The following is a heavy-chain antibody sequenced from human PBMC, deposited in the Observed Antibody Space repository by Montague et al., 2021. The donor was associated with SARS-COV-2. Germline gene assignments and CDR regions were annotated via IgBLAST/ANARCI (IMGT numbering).Heavy chain of an antibody. J-gene: IGHJ4*02. CDR3: ARGSSILWWWPFDY. CDR1: GGSFSGYY. V-gene: IGHV4-34*01. Sequence: SETLSLTCAVYGGSFSGYYWSWIRQPPGKGLGWIGEINHSGSTNYNPSLKSRVIISVDTSKNQFSLKLSSVTAADTAVYYCARGSSILWWWPFDYWGQGTLVTVSS. D-gene: IGHD2-21*01. CDR2: INHSGST.